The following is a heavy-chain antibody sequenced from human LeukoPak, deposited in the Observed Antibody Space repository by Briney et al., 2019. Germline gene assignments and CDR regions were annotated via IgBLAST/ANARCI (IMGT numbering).Heavy chain of an antibody. D-gene: IGHD2-8*01. V-gene: IGHV3-23*01. J-gene: IGHJ4*02. Sequence: GGSLRLSCVALGGPLIIKKKSWVRQAPGKGVEWVSGISGSGSYIDHADSVEGRFTISRDNSKNTLYLQMNSLRAEDTAVYYCARDRGGFGIMVMTDWGQGTLVTVSS. CDR2: ISGSGSYI. CDR1: GGPLIIKK. CDR3: ARDRGGFGIMVMTD.